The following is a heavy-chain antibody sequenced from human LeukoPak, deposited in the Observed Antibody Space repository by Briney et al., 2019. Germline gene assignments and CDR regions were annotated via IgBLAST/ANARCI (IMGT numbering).Heavy chain of an antibody. Sequence: ASVKVSCTASGYTFTSYGISWVRQAPGQGLEWMGWISAYNGNTNYAQKLQGRVTMTTDTSTSTAYMELRSLRSDDTAVYYCARVSRRAVDFDYWGQGTLVTVSS. CDR1: GYTFTSYG. J-gene: IGHJ4*02. CDR2: ISAYNGNT. CDR3: ARVSRRAVDFDY. V-gene: IGHV1-18*01. D-gene: IGHD2-15*01.